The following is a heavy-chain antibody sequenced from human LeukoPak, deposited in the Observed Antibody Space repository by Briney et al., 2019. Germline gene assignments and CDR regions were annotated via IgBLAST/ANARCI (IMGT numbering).Heavy chain of an antibody. CDR2: IYYSGST. CDR1: GGSVSSGSYY. CDR3: ARDRVRGSSNPYFDY. V-gene: IGHV4-61*01. D-gene: IGHD1-26*01. Sequence: SETLSLTCAVSGGSVSSGSYYWSWIRQPPGKGLEWIGYIYYSGSTNYNPSLKSRVTISIDTSKNQFSLKLSSVTAADTAVYYCARDRVRGSSNPYFDYWGQGTLVTVSS. J-gene: IGHJ4*02.